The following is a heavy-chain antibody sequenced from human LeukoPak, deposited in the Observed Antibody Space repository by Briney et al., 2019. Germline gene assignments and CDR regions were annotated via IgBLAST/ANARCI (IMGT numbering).Heavy chain of an antibody. CDR1: GGSISSSSYY. D-gene: IGHD3-22*01. CDR2: IYYSGGT. CDR3: ARPNFDSSGLSRIDAFDI. Sequence: SETLSLTCTVSGGSISSSSYYWGWIRQPPGKGLEWIGGIYYSGGTYCNPSLKSRVTISVDTSENQFSLKLSSVIAADTAVYYCARPNFDSSGLSRIDAFDIWGQGTMVTVSS. V-gene: IGHV4-39*01. J-gene: IGHJ3*02.